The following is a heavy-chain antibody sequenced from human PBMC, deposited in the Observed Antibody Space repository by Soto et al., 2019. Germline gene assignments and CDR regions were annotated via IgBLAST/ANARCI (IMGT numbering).Heavy chain of an antibody. CDR1: GFTFSNYP. CDR2: ISDDGSNK. J-gene: IGHJ5*02. V-gene: IGHV3-30-3*01. CDR3: ARGLVMVIDRDWFDP. D-gene: IGHD3-22*01. Sequence: QVQLVESGGGVVQPGRSLRLSCVASGFTFSNYPMHWVRQAPGKGLEWVAVISDDGSNKYYEDSVKGRFTISRDNSKNTLYLQMNILRLEDTAVYYGARGLVMVIDRDWFDPWGQGILVTVSS.